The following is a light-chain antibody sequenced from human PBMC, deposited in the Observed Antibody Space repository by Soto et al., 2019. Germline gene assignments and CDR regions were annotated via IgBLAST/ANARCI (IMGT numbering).Light chain of an antibody. Sequence: DIQLTQSPSFLSASVGDRVTITCRASQDISSYLAWYQPKPGKAPELLIYAASTLQSGVPSRFSGSGSGTDFTLTISSLQPEDFATYYCQHYNSYSEAFGQGTKLDIK. CDR2: AAS. CDR3: QHYNSYSEA. CDR1: QDISSY. J-gene: IGKJ1*01. V-gene: IGKV1-9*01.